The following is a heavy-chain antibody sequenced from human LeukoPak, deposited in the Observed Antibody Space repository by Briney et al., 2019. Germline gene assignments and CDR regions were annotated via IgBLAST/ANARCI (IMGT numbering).Heavy chain of an antibody. Sequence: SETLSLTCTVSGGSISNNIYYWAWIRQPPGKGLEWIGSIYFNGGSTYYNPSLKTRAIISIDTSKNQFSLNLRSVTAADTAVYYCARLAAVAAPAYYFDYWGQGTLVTVSS. CDR2: IYFNGGST. CDR3: ARLAAVAAPAYYFDY. V-gene: IGHV4-39*01. D-gene: IGHD6-19*01. CDR1: GGSISNNIYY. J-gene: IGHJ4*02.